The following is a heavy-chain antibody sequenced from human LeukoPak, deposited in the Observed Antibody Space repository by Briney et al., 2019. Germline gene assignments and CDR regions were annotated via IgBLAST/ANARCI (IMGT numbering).Heavy chain of an antibody. J-gene: IGHJ4*02. CDR2: MYYSGTT. V-gene: IGHV4-39*01. D-gene: IGHD6-25*01. CDR1: GGSISSGSYY. Sequence: SETLSLTCTVSGGSISSGSYYWGWIRQPPGKRLEWIASMYYSGTTFYSPSLKRRVTISVDTSKNQLSLTLGSGTAEDTAVYYCARHPPRDGSAFDYWGQGTLVTVSS. CDR3: ARHPPRDGSAFDY.